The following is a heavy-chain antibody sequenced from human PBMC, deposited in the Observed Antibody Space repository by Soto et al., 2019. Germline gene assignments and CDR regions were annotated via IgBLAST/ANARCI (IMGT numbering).Heavy chain of an antibody. CDR3: ARTFYYGSGTSDY. V-gene: IGHV4-59*12. CDR2: IYYSGST. Sequence: SETLSLTCTVSGGSISSYYWSWIRQPPGKGLEWIGYIYYSGSTNYNPSLKSRVTISVDRSKNQFSLKLSSVTAADTAVYYCARTFYYGSGTSDYWGQGTLVTVSS. J-gene: IGHJ4*02. CDR1: GGSISSYY. D-gene: IGHD3-10*01.